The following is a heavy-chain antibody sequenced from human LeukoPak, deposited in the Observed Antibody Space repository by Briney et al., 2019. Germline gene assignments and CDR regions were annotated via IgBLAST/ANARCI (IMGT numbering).Heavy chain of an antibody. J-gene: IGHJ4*02. CDR2: ISGSGGST. D-gene: IGHD1-26*01. CDR3: AKGDRAWEPDPPDY. CDR1: GFTFSSYA. Sequence: GGSLRLSCAASGFTFSSYALSWVRQASGKGLEWVSAISGSGGSTYYADSVKGRFTISRDNSKNTLYLQMNSLRAEDTAVYYCAKGDRAWEPDPPDYWGQGTLVTVSS. V-gene: IGHV3-23*01.